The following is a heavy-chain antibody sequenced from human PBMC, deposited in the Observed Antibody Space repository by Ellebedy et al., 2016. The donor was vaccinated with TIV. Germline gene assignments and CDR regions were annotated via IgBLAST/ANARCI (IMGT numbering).Heavy chain of an antibody. CDR1: GFTFRSNA. D-gene: IGHD3-3*01. CDR3: AKRDFFGVDTLTFDS. J-gene: IGHJ4*02. Sequence: PGGSLRLSCVASGFTFRSNALSWVSQASGKGLEWVSAISGSGTNTNYADSVKGRFTISRDNSRNTVYLQMSSLRAEDTAVYYCAKRDFFGVDTLTFDSWGRGTLVNVSS. V-gene: IGHV3-23*01. CDR2: ISGSGTNT.